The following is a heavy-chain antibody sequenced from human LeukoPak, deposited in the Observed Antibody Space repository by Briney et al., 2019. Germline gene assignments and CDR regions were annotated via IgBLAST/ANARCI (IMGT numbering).Heavy chain of an antibody. V-gene: IGHV3-7*01. Sequence: PGGSLRLSCAASGFTFSSYWMSWVRQAPGKGLEWAANIKQDGSEKYYVDSVKGRFTISRDNAKSSLYLQMNSLRAGDTAVYYCASGEQWLEEGGGYFDYWGQGTLVTVSS. CDR3: ASGEQWLEEGGGYFDY. CDR1: GFTFSSYW. J-gene: IGHJ4*02. D-gene: IGHD6-19*01. CDR2: IKQDGSEK.